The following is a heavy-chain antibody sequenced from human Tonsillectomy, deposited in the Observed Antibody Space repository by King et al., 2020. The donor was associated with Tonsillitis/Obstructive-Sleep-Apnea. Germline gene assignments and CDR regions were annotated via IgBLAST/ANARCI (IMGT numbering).Heavy chain of an antibody. CDR1: GGTFSSYA. CDR2: IIPIFGTA. V-gene: IGHV1-69*12. D-gene: IGHD1-26*01. Sequence: QLVQSGAEVKKPGSSVKVSCKASGGTFSSYAISWVRQAPGQGLEWMGGIIPIFGTANYAQKFQGRVTITADESTSTAYMELSSLRTEDTAVYYCARDQGGSHSGSPWAFDIWGQGTMVTVSS. CDR3: ARDQGGSHSGSPWAFDI. J-gene: IGHJ3*02.